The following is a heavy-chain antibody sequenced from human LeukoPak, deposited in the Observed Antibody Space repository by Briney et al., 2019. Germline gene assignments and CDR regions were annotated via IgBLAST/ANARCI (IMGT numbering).Heavy chain of an antibody. J-gene: IGHJ4*02. CDR2: ISSSSSTI. CDR1: GLTFNSYS. Sequence: PGRSLRLSCAASGLTFNSYSMNWVRQAPGKGLEWVSYISSSSSTIYYADSVKGRFTISRDNAKNSLYLQMNSLRDEDTAVYYCFATQWLEDYWGQGTLVTVSS. CDR3: FATQWLEDY. V-gene: IGHV3-48*02. D-gene: IGHD6-19*01.